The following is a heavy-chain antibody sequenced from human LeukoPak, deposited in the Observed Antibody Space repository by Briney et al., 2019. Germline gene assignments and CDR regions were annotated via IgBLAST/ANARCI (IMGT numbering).Heavy chain of an antibody. CDR3: ARDPGYSGYDFDY. Sequence: QPGGSLRLSCAASGFTVSSNYMSWVRLAPGKGLEWVSVIYSGGSTYYADSVKGRFTISRDNSKNTLYLQMNSLRAEDTAVYYCARDPGYSGYDFDYWGQGTLVTVSS. CDR2: IYSGGST. J-gene: IGHJ4*02. V-gene: IGHV3-53*01. CDR1: GFTVSSNY. D-gene: IGHD5-12*01.